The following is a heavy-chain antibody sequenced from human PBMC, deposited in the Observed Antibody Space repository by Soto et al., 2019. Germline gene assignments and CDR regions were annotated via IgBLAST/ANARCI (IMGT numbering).Heavy chain of an antibody. Sequence: PGGSLRLSCAASGFTVSSNYMSWVRQAPGKGLEWVSAISTRGTNIYYAGSVKGRFTISRDNAKNSLYLQMNSLRDEDTAVYYCATCGADCYSSYYFGLDVWGQGTTVTVS. CDR2: ISTRGTNI. V-gene: IGHV3-21*01. J-gene: IGHJ6*02. CDR3: ATCGADCYSSYYFGLDV. CDR1: GFTVSSNY. D-gene: IGHD2-21*02.